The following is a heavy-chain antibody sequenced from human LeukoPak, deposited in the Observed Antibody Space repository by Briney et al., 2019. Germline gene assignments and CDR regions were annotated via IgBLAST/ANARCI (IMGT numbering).Heavy chain of an antibody. CDR2: IKQEGSEK. J-gene: IGHJ4*02. CDR1: GFTFSSYW. V-gene: IGHV3-7*01. Sequence: QPGGSLGLSCVVSGFTFSSYWMSWVRQAPGKGLEWVANIKQEGSEKFYGDSVKGRFTMSRDNAKNSLYLQMNRLRGEDTAVYYCARVQWELRGVGSYFEYWGQGALVTVSS. CDR3: ARVQWELRGVGSYFEY. D-gene: IGHD1-26*01.